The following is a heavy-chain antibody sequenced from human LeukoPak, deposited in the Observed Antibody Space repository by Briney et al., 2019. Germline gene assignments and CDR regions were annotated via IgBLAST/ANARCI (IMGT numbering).Heavy chain of an antibody. CDR2: ISGSGDST. CDR1: GFTFSSYA. J-gene: IGHJ4*02. Sequence: GGSLRLSCAASGFTFSSYAMSWVRQAPGKGLEWVSGISGSGDSTVYADSVKGRFTISRDNSRSTPYLQMNTLRADDTAVYYCAKDLLYGSGSYSWGVFDYWGQGTLVTVSS. D-gene: IGHD3-10*01. V-gene: IGHV3-23*01. CDR3: AKDLLYGSGSYSWGVFDY.